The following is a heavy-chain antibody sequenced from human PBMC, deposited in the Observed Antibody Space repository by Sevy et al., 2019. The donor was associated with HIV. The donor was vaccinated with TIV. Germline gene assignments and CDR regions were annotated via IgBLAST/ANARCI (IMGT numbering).Heavy chain of an antibody. V-gene: IGHV3-23*01. CDR3: AKVLNPPLESMMEVTVRSLKGFDV. D-gene: IGHD3-22*01. J-gene: IGHJ3*01. CDR1: GFTFNTHV. CDR2: ISGFGNT. Sequence: GGSLRLSCAASGFTFNTHVMNWVRQAPGKGLEWVSSISGFGNTYYADSVRGRFTISRDNAKNTLYLQMNSLRADDAAVYYWAKVLNPPLESMMEVTVRSLKGFDVWGQGTMVTVSS.